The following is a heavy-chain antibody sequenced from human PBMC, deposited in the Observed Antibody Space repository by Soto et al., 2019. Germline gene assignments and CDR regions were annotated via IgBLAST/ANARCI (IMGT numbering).Heavy chain of an antibody. V-gene: IGHV1-46*01. CDR1: GYTFTSYY. D-gene: IGHD6-19*01. CDR3: ARDRRDSSGWSGGGDY. CDR2: INPSGGST. Sequence: QVQLVQSGAEVKKPGASVKVSCKASGYTFTSYYMHWVRQAPGQGLEWMGIINPSGGSTSYAQKFQGRVTMTRDTSTSTVYMELISLRSEDTAVYYCARDRRDSSGWSGGGDYWGQGTLVTVSS. J-gene: IGHJ4*02.